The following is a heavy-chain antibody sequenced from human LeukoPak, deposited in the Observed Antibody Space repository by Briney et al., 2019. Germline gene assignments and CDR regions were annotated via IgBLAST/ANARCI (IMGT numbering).Heavy chain of an antibody. CDR3: ARIGSGSYDNWFDP. D-gene: IGHD3-10*01. Sequence: PSETLSLTCTVSGGSISNYYWSWIRQPAGKGLEWIGRIYTSGSTNYNPSLKSRVTMSLETSKNQFSLKLSSVTAADTAVYYCARIGSGSYDNWFDPWGQGTLVIVSS. V-gene: IGHV4-4*07. CDR1: GGSISNYY. CDR2: IYTSGST. J-gene: IGHJ5*02.